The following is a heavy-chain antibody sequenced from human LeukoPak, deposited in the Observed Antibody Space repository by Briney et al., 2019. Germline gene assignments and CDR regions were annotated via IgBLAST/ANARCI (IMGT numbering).Heavy chain of an antibody. V-gene: IGHV3-23*01. Sequence: PGGSLRLSCAASGFTISSYAMSWVRQAPGKGLEWVSTFSDSGSSTYYTDSVKGRFIFSRDNSKNTLHLQMNSLRAEDTAVYYCTKDHGFYSSGWHPLFDHWGQGTLVTVSP. CDR3: TKDHGFYSSGWHPLFDH. CDR1: GFTISSYA. J-gene: IGHJ4*02. D-gene: IGHD6-19*01. CDR2: FSDSGSST.